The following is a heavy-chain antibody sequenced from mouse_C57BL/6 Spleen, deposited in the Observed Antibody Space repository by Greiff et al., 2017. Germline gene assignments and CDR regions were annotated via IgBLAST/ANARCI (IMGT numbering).Heavy chain of an antibody. CDR1: GYTFTSYC. V-gene: IGHV1-81*01. J-gene: IGHJ1*03. Sequence: VQLQQPGAELVRPGASVKLSCKASGYTFTSYCISWVKQRTGQGLEWIGEIYPRSGNTNYNEKFKGKATLTADKSSSTAYMKLRSLTSEDSAVYYCARSYGSSGPYWYFEVWGTGTTVTVSS. CDR2: IYPRSGNT. CDR3: ARSYGSSGPYWYFEV. D-gene: IGHD1-1*01.